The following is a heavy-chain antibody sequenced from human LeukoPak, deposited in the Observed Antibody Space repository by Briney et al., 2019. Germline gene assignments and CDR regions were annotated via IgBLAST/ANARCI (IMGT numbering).Heavy chain of an antibody. CDR3: ARGRYYDILTGYYQPSRPYYFDY. CDR2: INHSGST. J-gene: IGHJ4*02. V-gene: IGHV4-34*01. Sequence: SETLSLTCAVYGGYFSGYYWSWIRQPPGKGLGWIGEINHSGSTNYNPSLKSRVTISVDTSKNQFSLKLSSVTAADTAVYYCARGRYYDILTGYYQPSRPYYFDYWGQGTLVTVCS. D-gene: IGHD3-9*01. CDR1: GGYFSGYY.